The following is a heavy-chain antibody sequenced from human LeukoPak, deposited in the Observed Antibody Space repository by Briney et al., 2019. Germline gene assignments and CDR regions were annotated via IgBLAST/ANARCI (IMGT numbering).Heavy chain of an antibody. V-gene: IGHV3-23*01. CDR3: AKASMVRGVITFDY. CDR1: GFTFSSDA. Sequence: GGSLRLSCAASGFTFSSDAMSWVRQAPGKGLEWVSAISGSGGSTYYADSVKGRFTISRDNSKNTLYLQMNSLRAEDKAVYYCAKASMVRGVITFDYWGQGTLVTVSS. J-gene: IGHJ4*02. CDR2: ISGSGGST. D-gene: IGHD3-10*01.